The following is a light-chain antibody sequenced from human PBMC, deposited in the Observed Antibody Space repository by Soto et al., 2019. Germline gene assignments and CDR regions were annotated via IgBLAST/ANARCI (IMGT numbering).Light chain of an antibody. CDR3: QLANSFPT. CDR1: QPISSW. J-gene: IGKJ1*01. Sequence: QVAQFPSSRFALVRDKININFPGGQPISSWLAWYQQEPGEAPKLLIFAASTLQSGVPSRFSGRGAGTHFTLTISSLQPEDSAIYYCQLANSFPTFGRGTRVDLK. CDR2: AAS. V-gene: IGKV1-12*01.